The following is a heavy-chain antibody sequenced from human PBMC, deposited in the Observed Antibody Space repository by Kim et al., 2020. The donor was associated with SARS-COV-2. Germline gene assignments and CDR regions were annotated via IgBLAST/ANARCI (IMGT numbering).Heavy chain of an antibody. CDR1: GFTFSSYA. J-gene: IGHJ3*02. V-gene: IGHV3-64D*06. CDR2: ISSNGGST. D-gene: IGHD3-16*01. CDR3: SLLGGGLRDDAFDI. Sequence: GGSLRLSCSASGFTFSSYAMHWVRQAPGKGLEYVSAISSNGGSTYYADSVKGRFTISRDNSKNTLYLQMSSLRAEDTAVYYCSLLGGGLRDDAFDIWGQGTMVTVSS.